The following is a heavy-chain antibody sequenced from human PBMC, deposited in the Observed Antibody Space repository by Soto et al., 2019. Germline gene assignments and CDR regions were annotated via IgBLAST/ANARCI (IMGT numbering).Heavy chain of an antibody. Sequence: QVQLVQSGAEVKGQGASVKVSCRASGYTFTSYDVNWVRQATGQAPEWMGWMNPNTGNAGYAQKFQGRVTMTRNTSISTAYMELSSLTSEDTAVYYCWRYTAVVPGDYWGQGTLVTVSS. D-gene: IGHD5-18*01. J-gene: IGHJ4*02. CDR3: WRYTAVVPGDY. CDR1: GYTFTSYD. V-gene: IGHV1-8*01. CDR2: MNPNTGNA.